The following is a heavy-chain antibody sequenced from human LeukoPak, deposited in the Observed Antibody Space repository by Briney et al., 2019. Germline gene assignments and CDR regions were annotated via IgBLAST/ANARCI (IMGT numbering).Heavy chain of an antibody. CDR3: ARSYSRTWSPIDY. V-gene: IGHV3-33*01. CDR2: IWHDGSRT. Sequence: GGSLRLSCATSGFTFDKYGIHWVRQAPGKGLEWVAVIWHDGSRTHYADSVKGRFTISRGNSKSTLYLQMNSLRAEDTAVYYCARSYSRTWSPIDYWGQGTLVTVSS. D-gene: IGHD6-13*01. CDR1: GFTFDKYG. J-gene: IGHJ4*02.